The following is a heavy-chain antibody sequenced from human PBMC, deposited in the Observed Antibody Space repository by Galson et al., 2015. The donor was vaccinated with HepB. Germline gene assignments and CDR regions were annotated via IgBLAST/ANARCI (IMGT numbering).Heavy chain of an antibody. CDR3: ARGAPFYYYDSSGSNDY. V-gene: IGHV3-74*01. CDR2: INSDGSST. CDR1: GFTFSSYW. D-gene: IGHD3-22*01. Sequence: SLRLSCAASGFTFSSYWMHWVRQAPGKGLVWVSRINSDGSSTSYADSVKGRFTISRDNAKNTLYLQMNSLRAEDTAVYYCARGAPFYYYDSSGSNDYWGQGTLVTVSS. J-gene: IGHJ4*02.